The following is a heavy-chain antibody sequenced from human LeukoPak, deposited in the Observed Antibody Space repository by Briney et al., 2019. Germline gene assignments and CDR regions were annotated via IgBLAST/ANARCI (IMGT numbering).Heavy chain of an antibody. Sequence: ASVKVSCKVSGYTLTELSMHWVRQAPGKGLEWMGGFDPEDGETIYAQKFQGRVTMTEDTSTDTAYMELSSLRSEDTAVYYCATLAAAAGTTSAYWFDPWGQGTLVTVSS. D-gene: IGHD6-13*01. V-gene: IGHV1-24*01. CDR2: FDPEDGET. CDR3: ATLAAAAGTTSAYWFDP. J-gene: IGHJ5*02. CDR1: GYTLTELS.